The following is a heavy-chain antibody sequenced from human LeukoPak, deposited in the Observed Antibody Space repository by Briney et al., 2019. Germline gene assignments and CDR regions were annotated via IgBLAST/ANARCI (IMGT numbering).Heavy chain of an antibody. CDR1: GGSIGSYY. CDR2: MHYSGSA. D-gene: IGHD3-22*01. CDR3: ASDSSGYGSATH. J-gene: IGHJ4*02. V-gene: IGHV4-59*01. Sequence: SETLSLTCTVSGGSIGSYYWTWLRQPPGKGLEWIGYMHYSGSAYYNPSLQSRVTISIDTSKNQFSLKLNSVTAADTALYYCASDSSGYGSATHWGQGTLVTVSS.